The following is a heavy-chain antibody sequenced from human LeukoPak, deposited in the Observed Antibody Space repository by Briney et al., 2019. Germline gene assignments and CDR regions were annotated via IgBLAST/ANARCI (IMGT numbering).Heavy chain of an antibody. Sequence: GGSLRLSCVASGFTFDSYWMTWVRQVPGKGLEWVVNIRQGGNENYYADSVEGRFTISRDNARNSLFLQMDSLRVEDTAVYYCARVGSWELQRVFDSWGQGTLVTVSS. D-gene: IGHD1-26*01. V-gene: IGHV3-7*01. CDR2: IRQGGNEN. CDR3: ARVGSWELQRVFDS. J-gene: IGHJ4*02. CDR1: GFTFDSYW.